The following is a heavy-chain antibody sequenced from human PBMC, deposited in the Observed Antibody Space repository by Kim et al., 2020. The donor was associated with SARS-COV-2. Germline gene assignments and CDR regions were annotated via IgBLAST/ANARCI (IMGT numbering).Heavy chain of an antibody. CDR3: AKDRDTAMVLDY. J-gene: IGHJ4*02. V-gene: IGHV3-23*01. Sequence: YNADSMKGRFTISRDNSKNTLYLQMNSLRAEDTAVYYCAKDRDTAMVLDYWGQGTLVTVSS. D-gene: IGHD5-18*01.